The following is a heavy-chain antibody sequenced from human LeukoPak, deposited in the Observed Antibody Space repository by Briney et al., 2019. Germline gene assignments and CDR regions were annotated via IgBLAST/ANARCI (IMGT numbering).Heavy chain of an antibody. J-gene: IGHJ4*02. D-gene: IGHD3-3*01. CDR2: IYYSGST. V-gene: IGHV4-30-4*01. CDR3: ARLHYYDFSEMD. Sequence: SETLSLTCTVSGGSISSGDYYWSWIRQPPGKGLEWIGYIYYSGSTYYNPSLKSRVTISVDTSKNQFSLELTSVTAADTAVYYCARLHYYDFSEMDWGQGTLVTVSS. CDR1: GGSISSGDYY.